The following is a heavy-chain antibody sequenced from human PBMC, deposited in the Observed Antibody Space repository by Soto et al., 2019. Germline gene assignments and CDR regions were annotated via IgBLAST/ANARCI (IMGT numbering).Heavy chain of an antibody. J-gene: IGHJ4*02. CDR2: LIPIFGTP. CDR1: GGTFSNYP. Sequence: QVQLVQSGAEVKKPGSSVRVSCKAPGGTFSNYPFSWVRQAPGQGLEWMGGLIPIFGTPDYAQKFQGRVTITADRSSNTVYMDLTGLTSEDTAVYYCPRVLEFRDGHISHFHYWGPGTLVTVSS. V-gene: IGHV1-69*06. CDR3: PRVLEFRDGHISHFHY. D-gene: IGHD1-1*01.